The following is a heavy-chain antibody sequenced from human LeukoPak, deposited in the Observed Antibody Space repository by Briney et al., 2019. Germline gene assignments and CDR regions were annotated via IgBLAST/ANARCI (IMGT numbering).Heavy chain of an antibody. CDR3: PKALRHFGETFDY. CDR2: ISGTGNTI. Sequence: GGSLRLSCAASGFTFSTYDMNWVRQAPGKGLEWVSYISGTGNTIYYADSVKGRFTVSRDNAKNSLYLQMTSLRAEDTANYCLPKALRHFGETFDYWGQGTVVTVSS. J-gene: IGHJ4*01. V-gene: IGHV3-48*03. CDR1: GFTFSTYD. D-gene: IGHD3-3*02.